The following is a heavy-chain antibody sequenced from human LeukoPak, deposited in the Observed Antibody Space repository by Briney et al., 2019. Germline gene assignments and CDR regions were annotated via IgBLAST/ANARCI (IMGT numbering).Heavy chain of an antibody. CDR3: ASPSIAAAGTQGEYFQH. Sequence: SETLSLTCTVSGGSISSSSYYWGWIRQPPGKGLEWIGSIYYSGSTYYNPSLKSRVTISVDTSKNQFSLKLSSVTAADTAVYYCASPSIAAAGTQGEYFQHWGQGTLVTVSS. CDR2: IYYSGST. J-gene: IGHJ1*01. D-gene: IGHD6-13*01. V-gene: IGHV4-39*01. CDR1: GGSISSSSYY.